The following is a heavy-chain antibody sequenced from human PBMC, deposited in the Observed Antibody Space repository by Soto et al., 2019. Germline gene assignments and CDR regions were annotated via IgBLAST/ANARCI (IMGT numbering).Heavy chain of an antibody. CDR3: ASPGPRGGMDV. J-gene: IGHJ6*02. CDR1: GGSITSGNFY. CDR2: IYYSGST. V-gene: IGHV4-31*03. Sequence: PSETLSLTCSVSGGSITSGNFYWSWIRQHPGKGLEWIGYIYYSGSTYYNPSLRGRVTISVDTSKNQFPLKLSSVTAADTSVYYCASPGPRGGMDVWGQGTTVTVSS.